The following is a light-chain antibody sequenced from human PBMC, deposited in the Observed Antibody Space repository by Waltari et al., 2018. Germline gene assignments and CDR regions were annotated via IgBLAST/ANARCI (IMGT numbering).Light chain of an antibody. J-gene: IGLJ2*01. Sequence: SSELTQDPAVSVALGQTVRITCQGDSLRTYYASWYQQRPGQTPVLVIYGKNNRPSGSHDRLSGYSSVNTASLTINGAQAEDEADYYCNSRDSSGNHVLFGGGTNLTVL. CDR3: NSRDSSGNHVL. V-gene: IGLV3-19*01. CDR1: SLRTYY. CDR2: GKN.